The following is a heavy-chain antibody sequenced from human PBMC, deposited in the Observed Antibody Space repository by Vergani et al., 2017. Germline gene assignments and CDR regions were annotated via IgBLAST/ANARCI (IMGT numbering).Heavy chain of an antibody. CDR2: IRYDGTKR. D-gene: IGHD3-3*01. V-gene: IGHV3-30*02. CDR1: GFTFRIYC. J-gene: IGHJ1*01. Sequence: QVQLVESGGGVVQPGGSLRLSCIASGFTFRIYCMHWVRQAPGKGLEWVAFIRYDGTKRFYGYSVKGRFTISRDNSQTTVFLQMNSLRADDSAVYYCTKAGQYERDNFHDSWGQGALV. CDR3: TKAGQYERDNFHDS.